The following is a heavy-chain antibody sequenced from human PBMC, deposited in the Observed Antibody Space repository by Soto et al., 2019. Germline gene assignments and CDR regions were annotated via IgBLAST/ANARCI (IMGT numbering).Heavy chain of an antibody. Sequence: EVQLLESGGGLVQPGGSLKLSCAASEFTFSSYAMSWVRQAPGKGLEWVSGISGTGRVTNYAESVKGRFTISRDNPMNTLYLQMNSLRAEVTSVYYCAIDVHYDIVTGIEYDHRWGQGTLVTVSS. CDR2: ISGTGRVT. CDR3: AIDVHYDIVTGIEYDHR. J-gene: IGHJ1*01. CDR1: EFTFSSYA. V-gene: IGHV3-23*01. D-gene: IGHD3-9*01.